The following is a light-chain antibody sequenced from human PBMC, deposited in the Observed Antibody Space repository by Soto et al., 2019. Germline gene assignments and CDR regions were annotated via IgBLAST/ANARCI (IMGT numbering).Light chain of an antibody. CDR3: CSYAGSSTPSYV. J-gene: IGLJ1*01. CDR1: SSDVGSYNL. Sequence: QSALTQPASVSGSPGQSITISCTGTSSDVGSYNLVSWYQQHPGKAPKLMICEVSKRPSGVSNRFSGSKSGNTASLTISGLQAEDEADYYCCSYAGSSTPSYVFGTGTKVTVL. CDR2: EVS. V-gene: IGLV2-23*02.